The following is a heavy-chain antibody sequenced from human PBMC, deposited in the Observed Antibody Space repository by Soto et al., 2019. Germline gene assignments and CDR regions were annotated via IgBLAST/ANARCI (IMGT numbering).Heavy chain of an antibody. CDR1: GGSIRSDGYY. D-gene: IGHD3-16*01. Sequence: SETLSLTCTVSGGSIRSDGYYWSWIRQRPGKGLEWIGYMNYRGITYYNPSLKSRLTISEDTSKNHFSLNLNSVTAADTAVYYCARVPSPFDFYYAMDVWGQGTTVTVSS. V-gene: IGHV4-31*03. CDR2: MNYRGIT. J-gene: IGHJ6*02. CDR3: ARVPSPFDFYYAMDV.